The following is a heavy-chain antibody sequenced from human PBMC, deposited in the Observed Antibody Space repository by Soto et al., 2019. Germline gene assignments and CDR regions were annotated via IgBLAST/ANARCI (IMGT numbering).Heavy chain of an antibody. Sequence: EVQVVESGGGLVQPGGSLRLSCAASGFSVTNNYMNWVRQAPGKGLEWVSIIDIGGNTYYADSVKDRFTISRDNSRNTLYLHMDSLRGEDTAVYYCARGRGSTGYLGREHYFDYWGQGTLVTVSP. D-gene: IGHD2-2*01. V-gene: IGHV3-66*01. CDR1: GFSVTNNY. CDR2: IDIGGNT. J-gene: IGHJ4*02. CDR3: ARGRGSTGYLGREHYFDY.